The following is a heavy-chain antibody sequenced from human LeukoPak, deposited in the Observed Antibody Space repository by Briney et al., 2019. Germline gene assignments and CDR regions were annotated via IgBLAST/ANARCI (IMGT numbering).Heavy chain of an antibody. CDR2: IKSKTDGGTT. J-gene: IGHJ4*02. V-gene: IGHV3-15*01. Sequence: GGSLRLSCAASGFTFSNFAMNWVRQAPGKGLEWVGRIKSKTDGGTTDYAAPVKGRFTISRDDSKNTLYLQMNSLKTEDTAVYYCTTTGDYGGNSDFDYWGQGTLVTVSS. CDR3: TTTGDYGGNSDFDY. CDR1: GFTFSNFA. D-gene: IGHD4-23*01.